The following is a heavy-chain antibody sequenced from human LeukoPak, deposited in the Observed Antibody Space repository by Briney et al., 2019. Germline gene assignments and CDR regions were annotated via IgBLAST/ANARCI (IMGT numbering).Heavy chain of an antibody. CDR3: ARVLTIFGVVDAFGI. D-gene: IGHD3-3*01. CDR1: GGSISSYY. CDR2: IYYSGST. V-gene: IGHV4-59*01. J-gene: IGHJ3*02. Sequence: SETLSLTCTVSGGSISSYYWSWIRQPPGKGLEWIGYIYYSGSTNYNPSLKSRVTISVDTSKNQFSLKLSSVTAADTAVYYCARVLTIFGVVDAFGIWGQGTMVTVSS.